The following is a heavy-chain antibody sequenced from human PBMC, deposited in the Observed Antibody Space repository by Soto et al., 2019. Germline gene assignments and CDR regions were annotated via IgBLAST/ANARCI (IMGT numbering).Heavy chain of an antibody. Sequence: ASVKVSCKXSGYTFTSYGISWVRQAPGQGLEWLGWISNYNGNTNYAQNVQGRVTMTTDTSATTTYMELRSLRFDDTAVYYCARGPRYCSSSICFSGVTWFDPWGQGTLVTV. J-gene: IGHJ5*02. D-gene: IGHD2-2*01. CDR3: ARGPRYCSSSICFSGVTWFDP. V-gene: IGHV1-18*01. CDR1: GYTFTSYG. CDR2: ISNYNGNT.